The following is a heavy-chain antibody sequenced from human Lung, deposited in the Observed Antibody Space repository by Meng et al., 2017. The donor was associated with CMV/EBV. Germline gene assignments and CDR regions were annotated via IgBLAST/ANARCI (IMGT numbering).Heavy chain of an antibody. Sequence: GGSXRLXCKGSGYRFTSYWIGWVRQMPGKGLDWMGIIYPDDSDTRYSPSFQGQVTISADKSISTAYLQWRSLKASDTAIYYCARLGVTRAVGYYYYAMDVWGQGTTVTVSS. CDR3: ARLGVTRAVGYYYYAMDV. V-gene: IGHV5-51*01. CDR1: GYRFTSYW. CDR2: IYPDDSDT. J-gene: IGHJ6*01. D-gene: IGHD4-23*01.